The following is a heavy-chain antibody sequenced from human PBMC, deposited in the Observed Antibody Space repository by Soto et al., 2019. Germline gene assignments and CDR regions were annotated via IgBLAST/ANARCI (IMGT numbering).Heavy chain of an antibody. J-gene: IGHJ1*01. CDR1: GFTVSSNY. D-gene: IGHD3-22*01. CDR2: IYSAGNT. Sequence: GGSLRLSCAASGFTVSSNYMGWVRQAPGKGLEWISIIYSAGNTYYADSVKGRFTISRDNSKNTLYLQMNSLRAEDTAVYYCARDRVESGYPEYFQHWGQGTLVTVSS. V-gene: IGHV3-66*01. CDR3: ARDRVESGYPEYFQH.